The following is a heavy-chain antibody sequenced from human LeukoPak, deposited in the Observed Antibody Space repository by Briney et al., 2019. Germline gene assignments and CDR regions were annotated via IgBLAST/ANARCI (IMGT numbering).Heavy chain of an antibody. CDR2: IFPGDSDT. V-gene: IGHV5-51*01. Sequence: GEALKLPCKCSGYSFPTNWIGWVRQMPGQGLEWVGIIFPGDSDTLYSPSFQGQVTISPDQSTHTTYLQSRSLKASPTAIYYCAKSSYRVAPAAAGVDSWGQGTLVTVSS. J-gene: IGHJ4*02. CDR3: AKSSYRVAPAAAGVDS. D-gene: IGHD6-13*01. CDR1: GYSFPTNW.